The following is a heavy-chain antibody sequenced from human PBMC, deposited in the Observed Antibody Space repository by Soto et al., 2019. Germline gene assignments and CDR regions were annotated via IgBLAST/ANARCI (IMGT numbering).Heavy chain of an antibody. D-gene: IGHD1-1*01. V-gene: IGHV4-39*02. CDR3: ERVPRTAATGRHFFDS. J-gene: IGHJ4*02. CDR2: VYHSGNT. CDR1: GGSISDTNYY. Sequence: PSETLSLTCSVSGGSISDTNYYWGWIRQPPGKGLEWIGTVYHSGNTYYNPSLKSRITMSVDTSMNAFSLNVNSVTASDTAVYFRERVPRTAATGRHFFDSWALGILVTVSS.